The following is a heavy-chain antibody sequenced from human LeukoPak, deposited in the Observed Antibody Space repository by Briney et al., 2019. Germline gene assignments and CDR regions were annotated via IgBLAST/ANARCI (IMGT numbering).Heavy chain of an antibody. CDR1: GGSISSYY. CDR2: IYHSGST. V-gene: IGHV4-59*12. J-gene: IGHJ4*02. D-gene: IGHD3-22*01. CDR3: ARVAYVVTHVDY. Sequence: SETLSLTCTVSGGSISSYYWSWIRQPPGKGLEWIGYIYHSGSTYYNPSLKSRVTISVDRSKNQFSLKLSSVTAADTAVYYCARVAYVVTHVDYWGQGTLVTVSS.